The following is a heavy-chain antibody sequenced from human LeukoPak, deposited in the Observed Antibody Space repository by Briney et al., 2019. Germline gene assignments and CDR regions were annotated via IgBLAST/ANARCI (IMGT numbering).Heavy chain of an antibody. CDR3: ARDWPTVITDY. CDR2: INPNSGGT. D-gene: IGHD4-11*01. V-gene: IGHV1-2*02. Sequence: AASVKVSCKASGYTFTGYYMHWVRQAPGQGLEWMGWINPNSGGTNYAQKFQDRLTVTTDTSTGAAYMELRSLSADDTAVYYCARDWPTVITDYWGQGTLVTVSS. CDR1: GYTFTGYY. J-gene: IGHJ4*02.